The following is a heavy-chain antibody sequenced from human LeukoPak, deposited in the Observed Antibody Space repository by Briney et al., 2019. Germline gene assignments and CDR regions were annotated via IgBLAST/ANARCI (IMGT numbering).Heavy chain of an antibody. CDR3: AIDIYSGSPGSRQH. CDR1: GYTLTELS. V-gene: IGHV1-24*01. CDR2: FDPEDGET. J-gene: IGHJ1*01. D-gene: IGHD1-26*01. Sequence: ASVKVSCKVSGYTLTELSMHWVRQAPGKGLEWTGGFDPEDGETIYAQKFQGRVTMTEDTSTDTAYMELSSLRSEDTAVYYCAIDIYSGSPGSRQHWGQGTLVTVSS.